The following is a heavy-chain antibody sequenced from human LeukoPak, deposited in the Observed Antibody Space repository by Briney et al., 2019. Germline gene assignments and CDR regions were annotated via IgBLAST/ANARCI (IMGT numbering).Heavy chain of an antibody. CDR1: GFIFSDYY. V-gene: IGHV3-11*01. Sequence: PGGSLRLSCAASGFIFSDYYMSWIRQAPGKGLEWVSYISSSGSTMYYTDSVKGRFTISRDNAKDSLYLQMNSLRAEDTAVYYCARGKTGSYYSRSYYMDVWGKGTTVTISS. CDR3: ARGKTGSYYSRSYYMDV. CDR2: ISSSGSTM. J-gene: IGHJ6*03. D-gene: IGHD3-10*01.